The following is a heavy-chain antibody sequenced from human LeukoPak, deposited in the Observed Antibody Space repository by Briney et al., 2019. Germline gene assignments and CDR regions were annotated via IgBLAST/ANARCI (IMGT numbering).Heavy chain of an antibody. D-gene: IGHD2-15*01. J-gene: IGHJ4*02. CDR1: GFTFSSYS. CDR2: ISSSSSYI. CDR3: ARENSAPFDY. V-gene: IGHV3-21*01. Sequence: AGGCLRLAWAAAGFTFSSYSMNSVRQAAGKGRGWVSFISSSSSYIYYADSVKGRFTISRDNAKNSLYLQMNSLRAEDTAVYYCARENSAPFDYWGQGTLVTVSS.